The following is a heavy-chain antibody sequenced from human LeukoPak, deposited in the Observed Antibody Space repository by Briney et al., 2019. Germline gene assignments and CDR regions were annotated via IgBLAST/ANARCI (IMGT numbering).Heavy chain of an antibody. CDR3: ARDYYGGHNLYNFDF. Sequence: ASVKVSCKASGYTFTGYYMHWVRQAPGQGLEWMGIINPSGGSTSYAQKFQGRVTMTRDMSTSTVYMALSSLRSDDTAVYYCARDYYGGHNLYNFDFWGQGTRVIVSS. CDR1: GYTFTGYY. V-gene: IGHV1-46*01. J-gene: IGHJ4*02. D-gene: IGHD3-10*01. CDR2: INPSGGST.